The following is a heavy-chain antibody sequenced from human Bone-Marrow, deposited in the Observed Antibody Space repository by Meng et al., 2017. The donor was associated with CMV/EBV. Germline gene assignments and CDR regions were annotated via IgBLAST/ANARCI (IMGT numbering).Heavy chain of an antibody. CDR2: IYYSGST. D-gene: IGHD6-6*01. CDR3: AREAAHAVGFDY. V-gene: IGHV4-59*01. CDR1: GGPISSYY. Sequence: SETLSFTCTVSGGPISSYYWSWTRQPPGKGLEWIGYIYYSGSTNYNPSLKSRVTISVDTSKNQFSLKLSSVTAADTAVYYCAREAAHAVGFDYWGQGTLVTVSS. J-gene: IGHJ4*02.